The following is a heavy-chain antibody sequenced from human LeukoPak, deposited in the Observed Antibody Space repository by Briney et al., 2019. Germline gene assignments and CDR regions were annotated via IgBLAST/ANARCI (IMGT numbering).Heavy chain of an antibody. Sequence: ASVKVSCKASVYTFTDHYMHCVRHALGQGVEWVGWINPNSGGTNYAQKFQGRVTMTRDTSINTAYMEVSRLRSDDTAVYYCASIGGTSLEYWGQGTLVTVSS. V-gene: IGHV1-2*02. J-gene: IGHJ4*02. CDR1: VYTFTDHY. CDR2: INPNSGGT. CDR3: ASIGGTSLEY. D-gene: IGHD4-23*01.